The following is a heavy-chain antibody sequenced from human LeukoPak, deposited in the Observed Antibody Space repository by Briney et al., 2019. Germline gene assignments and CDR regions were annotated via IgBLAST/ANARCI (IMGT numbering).Heavy chain of an antibody. Sequence: GGSLRLSCAASRFTVSSNYMSWVRQAPGKGLEWVSVIYSGGSTYYADSVKGRFTISRDNSKNTLYLQMNSLRAEDTAVYYCAGAEDDYGDYYWGQGTLVTDSS. V-gene: IGHV3-66*02. J-gene: IGHJ4*02. D-gene: IGHD4-17*01. CDR3: AGAEDDYGDYY. CDR2: IYSGGST. CDR1: RFTVSSNY.